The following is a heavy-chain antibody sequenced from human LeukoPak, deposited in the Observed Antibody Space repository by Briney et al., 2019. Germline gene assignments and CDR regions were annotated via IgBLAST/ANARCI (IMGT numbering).Heavy chain of an antibody. Sequence: GGSLRLSCAASGFTVSSNYLSWVRQAPGKGLEWVSVIYSGGNTYYADSVKGRFTISRDNSKNTLYLYMKSLRAEDTAVYYCARGLGSGTVSPRYYYYGMDVWGQGTTVTVSS. D-gene: IGHD1-26*01. CDR2: IYSGGNT. J-gene: IGHJ6*02. CDR1: GFTVSSNY. CDR3: ARGLGSGTVSPRYYYYGMDV. V-gene: IGHV3-53*01.